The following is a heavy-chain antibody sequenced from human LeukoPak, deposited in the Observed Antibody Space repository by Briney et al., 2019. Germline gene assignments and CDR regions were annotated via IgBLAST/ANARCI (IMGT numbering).Heavy chain of an antibody. J-gene: IGHJ4*02. CDR2: ISGSGGST. Sequence: PGGSLRLSCAASGFTFSSYAMSWVRQAPGKGLEWVSAISGSGGSTYYADSVKGRFTISRDNAKSSLYLQMNSLRAEDTALYYCASMVGSYYGTPPDYWGQGTLVTVSS. V-gene: IGHV3-23*01. D-gene: IGHD1-26*01. CDR1: GFTFSSYA. CDR3: ASMVGSYYGTPPDY.